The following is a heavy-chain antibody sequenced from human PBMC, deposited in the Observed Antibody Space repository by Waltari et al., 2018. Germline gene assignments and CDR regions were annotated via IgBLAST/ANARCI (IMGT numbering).Heavy chain of an antibody. CDR1: GFTFSGST. V-gene: IGHV3-73*01. CDR3: TGGAVTGTDF. CDR2: IRSKPNNYAT. J-gene: IGHJ4*02. D-gene: IGHD6-13*01. Sequence: EVQVVESGGGLVQPGGSLKLSCATSGFTFSGSTIHWVRQTSGKGLEWSGRIRSKPNNYATRYTAAVEGRFTISRDDSESTAYLQMSSLMTEDTAVYYCTGGAVTGTDFWGQGTLVTVSS.